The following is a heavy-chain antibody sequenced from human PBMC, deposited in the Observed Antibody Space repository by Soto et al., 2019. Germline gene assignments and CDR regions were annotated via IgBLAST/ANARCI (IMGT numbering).Heavy chain of an antibody. CDR2: IYYSGST. J-gene: IGHJ5*02. Sequence: SETLSLTCTVSGGSISSGGYYWSWIRQHPGKGLEWIGYIYYSGSTYYNPSLKSRVTISVDTSKNQFSLKLSSVTAADTAVYYCARDDRDVVVVPAAWGQGTLVTVSS. D-gene: IGHD2-2*01. CDR3: ARDDRDVVVVPAA. V-gene: IGHV4-31*03. CDR1: GGSISSGGYY.